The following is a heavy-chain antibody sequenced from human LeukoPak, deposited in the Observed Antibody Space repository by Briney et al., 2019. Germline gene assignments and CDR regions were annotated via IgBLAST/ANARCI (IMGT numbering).Heavy chain of an antibody. CDR1: GFGFSNYW. V-gene: IGHV3-7*01. CDR2: IKEDGSVT. D-gene: IGHD3-10*01. CDR3: ATGRWFGEFAGSAFEN. Sequence: GGSLRLSCLGSGFGFSNYWMTWLRQAPGEGPEWVANIKEDGSVTYYADSVKGRFTISRDNAKNSVYLQMNSLRVEDTALYYCATGRWFGEFAGSAFENWGQGTLVTVSS. J-gene: IGHJ4*02.